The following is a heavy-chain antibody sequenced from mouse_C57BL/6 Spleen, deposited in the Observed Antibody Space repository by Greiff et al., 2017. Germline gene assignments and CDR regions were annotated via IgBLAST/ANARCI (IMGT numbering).Heavy chain of an antibody. V-gene: IGHV7-3*01. D-gene: IGHD3-3*01. Sequence: EVQVVESGGGLVQPGGSLSLSCAASGFTFTDYYMSWVRQPPGKALEWLGFIRNKANGYTTEYSASVKGRFTISRDNSQSILYLQMNALRAEDSATYYCARLPRDYAMDYWGQGTSVTVSS. CDR1: GFTFTDYY. J-gene: IGHJ4*01. CDR3: ARLPRDYAMDY. CDR2: IRNKANGYTT.